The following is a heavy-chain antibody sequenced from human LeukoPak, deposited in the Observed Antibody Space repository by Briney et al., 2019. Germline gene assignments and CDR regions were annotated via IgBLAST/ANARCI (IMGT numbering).Heavy chain of an antibody. D-gene: IGHD2-21*01. CDR3: ARDVGVGVIDY. J-gene: IGHJ4*02. Sequence: PVGSLRLSCAASGFTFSGYEMNWVRQAPGKGLEWVSYISSSGNIIYYADSVRGRFTVSRDNAKNALYLRMNSLRAEDTAIYYCARDVGVGVIDYWGQGTLVTVSS. CDR2: ISSSGNII. CDR1: GFTFSGYE. V-gene: IGHV3-48*03.